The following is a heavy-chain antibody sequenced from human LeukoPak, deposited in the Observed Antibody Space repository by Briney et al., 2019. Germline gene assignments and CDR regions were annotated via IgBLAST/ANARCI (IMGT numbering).Heavy chain of an antibody. CDR2: IYYSGST. J-gene: IGHJ5*02. D-gene: IGHD6-19*01. V-gene: IGHV4-39*07. CDR1: GGSISSSSYY. Sequence: SETLSLTCTVSGGSISSSSYYWGWIRQPPGKGLEWIGSIYYSGSTYYNPSLKSRVTISVDTSKNQFSLKLSSVTAADTAVYYCARRDSSGCPKFRPWGQGTLVTVSS. CDR3: ARRDSSGCPKFRP.